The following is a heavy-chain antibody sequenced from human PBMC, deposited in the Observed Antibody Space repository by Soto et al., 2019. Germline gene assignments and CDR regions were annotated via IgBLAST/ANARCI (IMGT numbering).Heavy chain of an antibody. V-gene: IGHV1-18*01. J-gene: IGHJ6*02. D-gene: IGHD3-9*01. CDR1: GVTFSSYA. Sequence: VASVKVSCKASGVTFSSYAISWVRQAPGQGLEWMGGIIACNGNTNYAQKLQGRVTMTTDTSTSTAYMELRSLRSDDTAVYYCARVTSDISRGMDVWGQGTTVTVSS. CDR2: IIACNGNT. CDR3: ARVTSDISRGMDV.